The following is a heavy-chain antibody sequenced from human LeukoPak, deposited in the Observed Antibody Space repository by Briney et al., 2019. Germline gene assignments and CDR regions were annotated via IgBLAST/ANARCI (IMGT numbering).Heavy chain of an antibody. V-gene: IGHV4-61*01. D-gene: IGHD6-19*01. CDR1: GGSVSSGSYY. CDR3: ARGRRIAVAGQFYYYGMDV. Sequence: SETLSLTCTVSGGSVSSGSYYWSWIRQPPGKGLEWIGYIYYSGSTNYNPSLKSRVTISVDTSKNQFSLKLSSVTAADTAVYYCARGRRIAVAGQFYYYGMDVWGKGTTVTVSS. CDR2: IYYSGST. J-gene: IGHJ6*04.